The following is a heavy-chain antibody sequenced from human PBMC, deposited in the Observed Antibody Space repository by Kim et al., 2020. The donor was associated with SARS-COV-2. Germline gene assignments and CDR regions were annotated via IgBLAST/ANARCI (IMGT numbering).Heavy chain of an antibody. D-gene: IGHD3-10*01. CDR3: ARAPKGVLWFGELFTGSMDV. J-gene: IGHJ6*02. Sequence: RFTISRDNAKNSLYLQMNSLGAEDTAVYYCARAPKGVLWFGELFTGSMDVWGQGTTVTVSS. V-gene: IGHV3-11*05.